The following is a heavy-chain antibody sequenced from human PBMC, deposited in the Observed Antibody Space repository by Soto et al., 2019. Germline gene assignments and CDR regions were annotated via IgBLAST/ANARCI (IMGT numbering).Heavy chain of an antibody. CDR1: GYTITGYD. CDR3: ARAPSLYIYEY. D-gene: IGHD3-16*01. CDR2: INASNGNT. J-gene: IGHJ4*02. Sequence: ASVKVSCKASGYTITGYDMHWVRQAPGQGLEWMGWINASNGNTKYAQKFQGRVTVTRDTSASTAYMELSRLRSEDTAGYYCARAPSLYIYEYWGQGTQVTVSS. V-gene: IGHV1-3*01.